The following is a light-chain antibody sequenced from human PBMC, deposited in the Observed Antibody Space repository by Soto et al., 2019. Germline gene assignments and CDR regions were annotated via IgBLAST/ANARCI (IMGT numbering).Light chain of an antibody. V-gene: IGKV3-20*01. Sequence: EIVLTQSPGTLSLSPGERATLSCRASQSVSSTYLAWYQQKPGQAPRLLIYGASSRATGIPDRFSGSGSGTDFTLTSSRREPEDLAVYYWQHEGSLVLTFGRGTKVEIK. CDR3: QHEGSLVLT. J-gene: IGKJ4*01. CDR1: QSVSSTY. CDR2: GAS.